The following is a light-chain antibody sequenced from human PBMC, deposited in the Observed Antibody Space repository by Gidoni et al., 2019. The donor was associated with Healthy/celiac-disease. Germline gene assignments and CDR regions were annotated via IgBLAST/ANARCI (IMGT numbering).Light chain of an antibody. CDR3: QQFNSYPWT. CDR2: DAS. CDR1: QGISSA. Sequence: GDRVTITCRASQGISSALAWYQQKPGKAPKLLIYDASSLESGVPSRFSGSGSGTDFTLTISSLQPEDFATYYCQQFNSYPWTFXXXTKVEIK. J-gene: IGKJ1*01. V-gene: IGKV1-13*02.